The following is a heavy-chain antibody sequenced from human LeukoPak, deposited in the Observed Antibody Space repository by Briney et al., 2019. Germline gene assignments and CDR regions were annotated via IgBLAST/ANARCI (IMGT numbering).Heavy chain of an antibody. D-gene: IGHD6-19*01. CDR1: GGTFSSYA. V-gene: IGHV1-69*06. Sequence: SVKVSCKASGGTFSSYAISWVRQAPGQGLEWMGGITPIFGTANYAQKFQGRVTITADKSTSTAYMELSSLRSEDTAVYYCARVENFSSGWYYFDYWGQGTLVTVSS. CDR3: ARVENFSSGWYYFDY. CDR2: ITPIFGTA. J-gene: IGHJ4*02.